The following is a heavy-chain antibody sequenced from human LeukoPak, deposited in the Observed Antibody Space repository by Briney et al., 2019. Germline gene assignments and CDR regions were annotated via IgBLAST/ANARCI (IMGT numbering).Heavy chain of an antibody. J-gene: IGHJ1*01. CDR1: GGSISSSSYY. Sequence: SETLSLTXTVSGGSISSSSYYWGWIRQPPGKGLEWIGSIYYSGSTYYNPSLKSRVTISVDTSKNQFSLKLSSVTAADTAVYYCARPLWLAQYFQHWGQGTLVTVSS. CDR3: ARPLWLAQYFQH. CDR2: IYYSGST. D-gene: IGHD6-19*01. V-gene: IGHV4-39*01.